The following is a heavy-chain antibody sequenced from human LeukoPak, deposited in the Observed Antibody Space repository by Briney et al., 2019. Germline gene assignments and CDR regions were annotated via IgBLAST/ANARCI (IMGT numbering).Heavy chain of an antibody. Sequence: GGSLRLSCAASGFTFSSYWMHWIRQAPGEGLVWVSRIKGDGSHTIYADSVKGRFTISRDNAKNTLYLQMKSLRAEDTAVYYCVRDWDHFDFDSWGQGTLVTVSS. CDR2: IKGDGSHT. J-gene: IGHJ5*01. V-gene: IGHV3-74*01. CDR3: VRDWDHFDFDS. CDR1: GFTFSSYW. D-gene: IGHD3-9*01.